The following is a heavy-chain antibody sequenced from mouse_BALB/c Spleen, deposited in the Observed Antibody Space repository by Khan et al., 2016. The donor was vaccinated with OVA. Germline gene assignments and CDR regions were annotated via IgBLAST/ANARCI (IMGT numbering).Heavy chain of an antibody. J-gene: IGHJ3*01. D-gene: IGHD2-14*01. CDR2: INPSNGNT. CDR3: ARERAYYWCDGWFSY. Sequence: QVQLQQSGAELARPGASVKMSCKASGYTFTTYTMHWVKQRPGQGLEWIGYINPSNGNTNYNQKFKDKSTLTADKSSSTAYMQLSSLTSEYSAVYYSARERAYYWCDGWFSYWGQGTLVTVSA. V-gene: IGHV1-4*01. CDR1: GYTFTTYT.